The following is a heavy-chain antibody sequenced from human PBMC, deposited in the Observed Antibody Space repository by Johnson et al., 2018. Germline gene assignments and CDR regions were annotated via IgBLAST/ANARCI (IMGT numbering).Heavy chain of an antibody. CDR1: GFTFTSFW. V-gene: IGHV3-7*04. CDR3: ARAPYSSSRYYFYMDV. D-gene: IGHD6-6*01. CDR2: IKQEGSEK. Sequence: VQLVESGGGLVQPGGSLRLSCAASGFTFTSFWMSWVRQAPGQGLEWVANIKQEGSEKYYVDSVQGRFPLSRDNAKNSLYLQMNSLRAEDTAVYYLARAPYSSSRYYFYMDVWGTGTTVTVSS. J-gene: IGHJ6*03.